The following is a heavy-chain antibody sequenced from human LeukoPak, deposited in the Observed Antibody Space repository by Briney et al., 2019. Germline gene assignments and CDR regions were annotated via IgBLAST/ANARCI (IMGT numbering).Heavy chain of an antibody. CDR2: IYPGDSDT. V-gene: IGHV5-51*01. Sequence: GESLKISCKGVGYSFSTYWLGWVRQTPGKGLEWMGIIYPGDSDTRYSPSFQGQVTISVDKSISTAYLQWRSLKASDSAIYYCVRRGDAYGLAYWGQGTLVTVSS. CDR1: GYSFSTYW. J-gene: IGHJ4*01. D-gene: IGHD5-24*01. CDR3: VRRGDAYGLAY.